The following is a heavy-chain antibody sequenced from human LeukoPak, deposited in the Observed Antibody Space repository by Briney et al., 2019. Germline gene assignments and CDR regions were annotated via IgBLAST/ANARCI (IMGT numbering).Heavy chain of an antibody. V-gene: IGHV4-4*08. J-gene: IGHJ4*02. D-gene: IGHD6-19*01. Sequence: SETLSLTCTVSGGSISRYYWSWVRQPPGKGLEWVGYIYSSGTINYNPSLTGRFTISVDTSKNQFSLKLRSVTAAETAVYYCARIGSGWTGLAGIDYWGQGTLVTVSS. CDR1: GGSISRYY. CDR2: IYSSGTI. CDR3: ARIGSGWTGLAGIDY.